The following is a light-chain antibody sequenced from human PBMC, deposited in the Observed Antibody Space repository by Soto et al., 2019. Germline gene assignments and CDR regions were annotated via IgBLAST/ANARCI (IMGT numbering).Light chain of an antibody. V-gene: IGKV1-39*01. CDR2: GAS. Sequence: DIQMTQSPSSLSASLGDIVTITCRTSQSINTYLNWYQQKPGKAPKVLIYGASSLQSGVPLRFSGGGSGTDFTLTISSLQPEDFATYYCQESYSSLWGTCGQGTKVDI. J-gene: IGKJ1*01. CDR1: QSINTY. CDR3: QESYSSLWGT.